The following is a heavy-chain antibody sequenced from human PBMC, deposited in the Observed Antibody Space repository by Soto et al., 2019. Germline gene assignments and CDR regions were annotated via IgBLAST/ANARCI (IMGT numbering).Heavy chain of an antibody. D-gene: IGHD6-19*01. V-gene: IGHV4-31*03. CDR3: ARTPDSGRNWFDP. CDR1: GDSISSGGYY. Sequence: SETLSLTCSVSGDSISSGGYYWSWIRQHPGKGLEWIGYIYYSGGAYYNPSLKSRVIISVDTSKNQFSLKLSSVSAADTAVYYCARTPDSGRNWFDPWGQGTQVT. J-gene: IGHJ5*02. CDR2: IYYSGGA.